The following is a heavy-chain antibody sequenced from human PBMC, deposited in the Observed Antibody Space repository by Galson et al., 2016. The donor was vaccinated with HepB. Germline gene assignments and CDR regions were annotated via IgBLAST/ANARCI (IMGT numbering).Heavy chain of an antibody. CDR1: GDSVSSDRAS. CDR3: AGDAYVAATGGDGFDY. Sequence: CAISGDSVSSDRASWNWIRRTPSRGLEWLGKTEYRAKWLREYAPSVKGRITINPDTAKNQFSLQLTSVTPEDTAVYYCAGDAYVAATGGDGFDYWGQGILVTVSS. CDR2: TEYRAKWLR. D-gene: IGHD6-19*01. J-gene: IGHJ4*02. V-gene: IGHV6-1*01.